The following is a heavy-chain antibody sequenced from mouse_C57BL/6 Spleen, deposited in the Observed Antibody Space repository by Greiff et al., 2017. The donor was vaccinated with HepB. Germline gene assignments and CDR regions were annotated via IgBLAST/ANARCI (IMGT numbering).Heavy chain of an antibody. D-gene: IGHD2-4*01. CDR2: IWGVGST. V-gene: IGHV2-6*01. CDR1: GFSLTSYG. Sequence: VKLVESGPGLVAPSQSLSITCTVSGFSLTSYGVDWVRQSPGKGLEWLGVIWGVGSTNYNSALKSRLSISKDNSKSQVFLKMNSLQTDDTAMYDCASGKDYEGWYAMDYWGQGTSVTVSS. J-gene: IGHJ4*01. CDR3: ASGKDYEGWYAMDY.